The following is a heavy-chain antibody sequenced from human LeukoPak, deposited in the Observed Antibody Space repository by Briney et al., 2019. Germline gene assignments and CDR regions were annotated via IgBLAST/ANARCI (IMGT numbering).Heavy chain of an antibody. CDR2: ISWNSGSI. CDR1: GFTFDDYA. D-gene: IGHD3-9*01. CDR3: AKDTGPDILTGYFDDY. J-gene: IGHJ4*02. Sequence: GGSLRLSCAASGFTFDDYAMHWVRQAPGKGLEWVSGISWNSGSIGYADSVKGRFTISRDNAKNSLYLQMNSLRAEDTALYYCAKDTGPDILTGYFDDYWGQGTLVTVSS. V-gene: IGHV3-9*01.